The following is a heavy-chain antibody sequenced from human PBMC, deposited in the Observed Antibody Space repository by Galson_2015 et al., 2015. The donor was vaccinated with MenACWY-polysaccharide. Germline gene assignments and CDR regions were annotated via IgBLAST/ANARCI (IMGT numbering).Heavy chain of an antibody. V-gene: IGHV3-23*01. CDR1: GFTFSSYA. CDR3: AKGWRDSSGSSLYYFNY. Sequence: SLKLSCAASGFTFSSYAMRWVRQAPGKGLEWVSSMSGSGGSTYYANSVKGRFTISRDNSKYTLYLQMNSLRAEDTAVYYCAKGWRDSSGSSLYYFNYWGQGTLVTVSS. J-gene: IGHJ4*02. CDR2: MSGSGGST. D-gene: IGHD3-22*01.